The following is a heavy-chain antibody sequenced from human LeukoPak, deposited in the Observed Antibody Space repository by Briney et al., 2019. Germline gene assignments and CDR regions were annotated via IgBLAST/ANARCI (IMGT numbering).Heavy chain of an antibody. V-gene: IGHV4-59*01. D-gene: IGHD1-26*01. CDR2: IYYSGST. CDR3: ATTTIRLGY. CDR1: GGSIRNYY. J-gene: IGHJ4*02. Sequence: SETLSLTCTVSGGSIRNYYWSWIRQPPGKGLEWIGYIYYSGSTNYNPSLKSRVTISVDTSKNQLSLKLSSVTAADTAVYYCATTTIRLGYWGQGTLVTVSS.